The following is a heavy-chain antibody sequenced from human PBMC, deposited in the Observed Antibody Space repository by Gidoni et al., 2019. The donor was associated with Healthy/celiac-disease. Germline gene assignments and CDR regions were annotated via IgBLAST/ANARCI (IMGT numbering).Heavy chain of an antibody. CDR2: IWYDGSNK. CDR3: ARDRLQEYYYYGMDV. CDR1: SSYG. D-gene: IGHD4-4*01. Sequence: SSYGMHWVRQAPGKGLEWVAVIWYDGSNKYYADSVKGRFTIFRDNSKNTLYLQMNSLRAEDTAVYYCARDRLQEYYYYGMDVWGQGTTVTVSS. V-gene: IGHV3-33*01. J-gene: IGHJ6*02.